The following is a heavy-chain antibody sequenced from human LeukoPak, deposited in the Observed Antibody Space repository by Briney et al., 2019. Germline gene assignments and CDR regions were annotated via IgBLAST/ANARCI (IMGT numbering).Heavy chain of an antibody. V-gene: IGHV3-53*01. D-gene: IGHD6-6*01. CDR3: AKAPSYSSSSHLDY. Sequence: PGGSLRLSCAASGFSVSSNYMTWVRQAPGKGLEWVSVIYSGGSTYYADSVKGRFTISRDNSKNTLYLQMNSLRAEDTAVYYCAKAPSYSSSSHLDYWGQGTLVTVSS. J-gene: IGHJ4*02. CDR1: GFSVSSNY. CDR2: IYSGGST.